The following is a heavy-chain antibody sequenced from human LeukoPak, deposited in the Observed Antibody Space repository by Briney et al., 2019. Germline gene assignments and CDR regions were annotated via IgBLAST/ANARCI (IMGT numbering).Heavy chain of an antibody. D-gene: IGHD3-16*02. J-gene: IGHJ5*02. CDR3: ARDFPGSYPDLNWFDP. Sequence: GGSLRLSCAASGFTFSSYSMNWVRQAPGKGLEWVSSISSSSSYIYYADSVKGRFTISRDNAKNSLYLQMNSLRAEDTAVYYCARDFPGSYPDLNWFDPWGQGTLVTVSS. CDR2: ISSSSSYI. CDR1: GFTFSSYS. V-gene: IGHV3-21*01.